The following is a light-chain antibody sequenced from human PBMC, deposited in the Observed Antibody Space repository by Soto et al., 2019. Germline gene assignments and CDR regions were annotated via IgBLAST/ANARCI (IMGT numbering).Light chain of an antibody. V-gene: IGLV2-14*01. CDR1: SSDVGDSKF. CDR3: SSYSRSSTVV. Sequence: QSALTQPASVSGSPGQSITISCTGTSSDVGDSKFVSWYQQHTGKAPKLMIYEVRNRPSGVSNRFSGSKSGDTASLTISGLQADDEADYYCSSYSRSSTVVFGGGTKVTVL. J-gene: IGLJ2*01. CDR2: EVR.